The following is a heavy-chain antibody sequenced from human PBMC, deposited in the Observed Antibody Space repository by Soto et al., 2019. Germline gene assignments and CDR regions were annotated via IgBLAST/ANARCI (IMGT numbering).Heavy chain of an antibody. CDR1: GGTFSSYA. J-gene: IGHJ6*02. CDR2: IIPIFGTA. Sequence: SVQFSCTASGGTFSSYAISWVRQAPGQGLECMGGIIPIFGTANYAQKFQGRVTITADKSTSTAYMELSSLRSEDTAVYYCARGYDFLSGYYLSYYYYYGMDVWGQGTTVTVSS. D-gene: IGHD3-3*01. CDR3: ARGYDFLSGYYLSYYYYYGMDV. V-gene: IGHV1-69*06.